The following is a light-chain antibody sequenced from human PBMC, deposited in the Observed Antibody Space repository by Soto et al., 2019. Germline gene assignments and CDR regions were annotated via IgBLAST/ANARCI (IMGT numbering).Light chain of an antibody. CDR2: GAS. Sequence: IGLTQSPGTLSLSPGDRATLSCRASQSVTRGYLCWFQQKPGQAPRLLIYGASSRATGVPARFSGSGSRTDFTLTISRLEPEDFAVYYCQQYCSSPQTFGQGTKLEIK. CDR3: QQYCSSPQT. J-gene: IGKJ2*01. CDR1: QSVTRGY. V-gene: IGKV3-20*01.